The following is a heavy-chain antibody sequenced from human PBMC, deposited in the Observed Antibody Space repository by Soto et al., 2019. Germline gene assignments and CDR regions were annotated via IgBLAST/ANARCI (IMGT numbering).Heavy chain of an antibody. V-gene: IGHV3-23*01. CDR2: LTRTGTT. J-gene: IGHJ4*02. CDR3: AKQATTVPTPGNYFDC. Sequence: EVQLLESGGGLIHPGGSLRLSCVASGFSFSDYSMTWVRQGPGRGLEWVATLTRTGTTFYADSVKGRFTISRDNSRNTLSLQMYSLRAEDTARYYCAKQATTVPTPGNYFDCWGQGTLVTVSS. CDR1: GFSFSDYS. D-gene: IGHD2-15*01.